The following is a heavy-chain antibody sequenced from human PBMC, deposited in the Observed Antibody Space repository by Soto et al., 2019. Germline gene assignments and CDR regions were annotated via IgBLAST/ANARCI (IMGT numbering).Heavy chain of an antibody. CDR2: INHRGST. Sequence: SETLSLTCAVYGGSFSGYYWTWIRQPPGTGLEWIGEINHRGSTNYNPSLKSRVNISVDTSKKQFSLKLTSVTATDTAVYYCARDKITGLFDYWGQGTLVTVSS. V-gene: IGHV4-34*01. CDR1: GGSFSGYY. CDR3: ARDKITGLFDY. D-gene: IGHD2-8*02. J-gene: IGHJ4*02.